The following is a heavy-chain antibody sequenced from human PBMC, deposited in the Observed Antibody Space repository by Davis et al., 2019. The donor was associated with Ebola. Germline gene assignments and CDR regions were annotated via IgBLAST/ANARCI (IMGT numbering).Heavy chain of an antibody. CDR1: GDSISISSW. Sequence: MPSETLSLTCAVSGDSISISSWWSWLRQPPGKGLEWIGEISHSGYTNYNPSLKSRVTISVDKSKNQFSLRLNSVTAADTAVYYCARHQTHSAGYVHYWGQGTLVTVSS. J-gene: IGHJ4*02. CDR3: ARHQTHSAGYVHY. V-gene: IGHV4-4*02. D-gene: IGHD3-9*01. CDR2: ISHSGYT.